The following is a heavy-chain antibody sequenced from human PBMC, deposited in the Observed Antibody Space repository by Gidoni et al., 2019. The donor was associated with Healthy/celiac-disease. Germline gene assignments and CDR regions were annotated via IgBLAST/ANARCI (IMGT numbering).Heavy chain of an antibody. CDR1: GDRVSRNSAA. V-gene: IGHV6-1*01. Sequence: QVQLQQSGPGLVKPSQTLSLTCAISGDRVSRNSAAWNWIRQSPSRGLEWLGRTYYRSKWYNDYAVAVKSRITINPDTSKNQFSLQLNSVTPEDTAVYYCARVSSDAARHYNWFDPWGQGTLVTVSS. CDR2: TYYRSKWYN. D-gene: IGHD6-6*01. CDR3: ARVSSDAARHYNWFDP. J-gene: IGHJ5*02.